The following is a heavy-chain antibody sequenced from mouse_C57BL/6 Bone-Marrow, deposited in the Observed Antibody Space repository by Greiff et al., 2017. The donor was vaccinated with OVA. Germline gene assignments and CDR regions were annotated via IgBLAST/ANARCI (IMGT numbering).Heavy chain of an antibody. Sequence: VQLQQSGPVLVKPGASVKMSCKASGYTFTDYYMNLVKQSHGKSLEWIGVINPYNGGTSYNQKFKGKATLTVDKSSSTAYMELNSLTSEDSAVYYCARRGNYYGSSYPFAYWGQGTLVTVSA. CDR3: ARRGNYYGSSYPFAY. D-gene: IGHD1-1*01. J-gene: IGHJ3*01. CDR1: GYTFTDYY. CDR2: INPYNGGT. V-gene: IGHV1-19*01.